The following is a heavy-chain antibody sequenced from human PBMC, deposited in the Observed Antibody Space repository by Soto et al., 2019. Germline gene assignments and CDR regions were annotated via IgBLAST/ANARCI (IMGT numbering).Heavy chain of an antibody. J-gene: IGHJ6*02. CDR1: GYTFTNFG. V-gene: IGHV1-18*01. Sequence: QVHLVQSGAEVKKPGASVNVSCKASGYTFTNFGLNWVRQAPGQGLEWMAWISPYNGKTDYAQKVQGRVNVTTDTSTATAYMEMSSLTSDDTAVYYCARQPGVVGTADLYGMDVWGQGTTVTVSS. D-gene: IGHD2-21*02. CDR2: ISPYNGKT. CDR3: ARQPGVVGTADLYGMDV.